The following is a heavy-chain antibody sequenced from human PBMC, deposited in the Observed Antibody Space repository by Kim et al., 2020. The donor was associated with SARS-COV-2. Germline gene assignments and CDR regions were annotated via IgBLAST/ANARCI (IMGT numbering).Heavy chain of an antibody. CDR3: ARSTPYYDLLSPYGMDV. Sequence: GGSLRLSCAASGFTFSSYAMHWVRQATGKGLEWVSAIGTAGDTYYPGSVKGRFTISRENAKNSLYLQMNSLRAGETAVYYCARSTPYYDLLSPYGMDVWGQRTTITLSS. D-gene: IGHD3-9*01. CDR2: IGTAGDT. CDR1: GFTFSSYA. V-gene: IGHV3-13*01. J-gene: IGHJ6*02.